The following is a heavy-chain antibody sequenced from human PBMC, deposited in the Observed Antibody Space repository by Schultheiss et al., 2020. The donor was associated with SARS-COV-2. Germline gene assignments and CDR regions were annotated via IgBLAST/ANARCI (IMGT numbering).Heavy chain of an antibody. CDR1: GYTFTGYY. CDR2: INPNSGGT. J-gene: IGHJ4*02. V-gene: IGHV1-2*04. D-gene: IGHD2-8*01. CDR3: ATDEYCTNGVCFIH. Sequence: ASVKVSCKASGYTFTGYYMHWVRQAPGQGLEWMGWINPNSGGTNYAQKFQGWVTMTRDTSISTAYMELRSLRSDDTAVYYCATDEYCTNGVCFIHWGQGTLVTVSS.